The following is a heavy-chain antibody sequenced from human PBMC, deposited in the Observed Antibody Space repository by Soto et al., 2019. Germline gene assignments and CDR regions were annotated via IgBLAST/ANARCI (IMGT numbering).Heavy chain of an antibody. D-gene: IGHD6-19*01. Sequence: GGSLRLSCAASGFTFSSYGMHWVRQAPGKGLEWVAVIWYDGSNKYYADSVKGRFTISRDNSKNTLYLQMNSLRAEDTAVYYCARDRSGWSYYYYYYGMDVWGQGTTVTV. CDR1: GFTFSSYG. CDR3: ARDRSGWSYYYYYYGMDV. CDR2: IWYDGSNK. V-gene: IGHV3-33*01. J-gene: IGHJ6*02.